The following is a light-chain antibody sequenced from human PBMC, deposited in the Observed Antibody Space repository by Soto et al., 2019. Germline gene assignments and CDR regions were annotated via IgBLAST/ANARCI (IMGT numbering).Light chain of an antibody. J-gene: IGKJ1*01. Sequence: RASQTVSNWLAWYQQKPGTAPKVLIYHASNMQSGVPSRFSGSGSGTEFTLTISSLQPEDFAVYFCHQDCNLPWTFGQGTKVDIK. CDR1: QTVSNW. CDR3: HQDCNLPWT. CDR2: HAS. V-gene: IGKV1-5*01.